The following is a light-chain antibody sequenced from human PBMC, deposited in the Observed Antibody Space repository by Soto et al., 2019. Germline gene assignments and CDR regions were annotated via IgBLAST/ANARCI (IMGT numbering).Light chain of an antibody. CDR3: SSYTTTPRL. CDR2: EVS. J-gene: IGLJ3*02. Sequence: ALTQPASVSGSPGQSITISCTGTSSDIGSNNYVSWFQQRPGKAPTLIIYEVSNRPSGVSTHFSGSKSGNTASLTISGLLPEDEAEYYCSSYTTTPRLFGGGTKLTVL. V-gene: IGLV2-14*01. CDR1: SSDIGSNNY.